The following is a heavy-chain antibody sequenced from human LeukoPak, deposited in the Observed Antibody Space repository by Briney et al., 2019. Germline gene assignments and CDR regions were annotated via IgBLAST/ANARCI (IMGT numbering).Heavy chain of an antibody. CDR3: ARIYDSSDY. Sequence: PGGSLILSCAASGFTFSSYEMNWVRQAPGKGLEWVSYISSSGSTIYYADSVKGRFTISRDNAKNSLYLQMNSLRAEDTAVYYCARIYDSSDYWGQGTPVTVSS. D-gene: IGHD3-22*01. CDR2: ISSSGSTI. J-gene: IGHJ4*02. V-gene: IGHV3-48*03. CDR1: GFTFSSYE.